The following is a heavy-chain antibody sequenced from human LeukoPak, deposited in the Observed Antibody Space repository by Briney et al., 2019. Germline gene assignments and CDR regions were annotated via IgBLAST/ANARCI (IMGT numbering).Heavy chain of an antibody. V-gene: IGHV3-23*01. CDR3: AKSGYNRFDY. CDR2: FSGSGGGT. Sequence: PGGSLRLSCTASGFTFGDYVMSWVRQAPAKGLEWVSAFSGSGGGTYYADSVKGRFTISRDNSKNTLYLQMNSLRAEDTAVYFCAKSGYNRFDYWGQGTLVTVSS. D-gene: IGHD5-24*01. J-gene: IGHJ4*02. CDR1: GFTFGDYV.